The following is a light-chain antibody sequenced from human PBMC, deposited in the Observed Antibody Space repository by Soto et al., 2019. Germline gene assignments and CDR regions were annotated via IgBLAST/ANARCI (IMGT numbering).Light chain of an antibody. CDR2: WAS. CDR3: QQYYTIPIT. J-gene: IGKJ5*01. CDR1: QTLLHSSNNKKF. Sequence: DIVMTQSPESLAVSLGERATINCKSSQTLLHSSNNKKFLAWYQSKPGQPPKLLIYWASTRESGVPDRFGGSGSATDFTLTISSLQAEDVAVYYCQQYYTIPITFGQGTRLEIK. V-gene: IGKV4-1*01.